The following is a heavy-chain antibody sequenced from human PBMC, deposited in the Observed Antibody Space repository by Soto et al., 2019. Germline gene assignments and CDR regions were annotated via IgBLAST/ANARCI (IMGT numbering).Heavy chain of an antibody. J-gene: IGHJ1*01. D-gene: IGHD4-4*01. CDR3: PSRSDYSHYYELFAC. Sequence: SVTLCRTCTVAGGCISSSRSYWVWIRQPPGKGLEWIGSSYSSGCSYYNPSLKSRGTISVDRSKSQCWLRLSCVTAADRGVCSFPSRSDYSHYYELFACWRQGSLDTVTS. V-gene: IGHV4-39*01. CDR2: SYSSGCS. CDR1: GGCISSSRSY.